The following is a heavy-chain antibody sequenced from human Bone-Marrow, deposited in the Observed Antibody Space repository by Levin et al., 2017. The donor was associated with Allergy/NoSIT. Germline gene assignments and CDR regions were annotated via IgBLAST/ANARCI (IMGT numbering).Heavy chain of an antibody. J-gene: IGHJ4*02. Sequence: GGSLRLSCAASGFAFSSYAIHWVRQSPRKGLEWVAVISSDGARKHYTASVKGRFTVSRVNSNNTLYLHMNSLTPDDTAVYYCARSSLAAAGVGDYWGQGILVTVSS. CDR3: ARSSLAAAGVGDY. CDR1: GFAFSSYA. CDR2: ISSDGARK. D-gene: IGHD6-13*01. V-gene: IGHV3-30-3*01.